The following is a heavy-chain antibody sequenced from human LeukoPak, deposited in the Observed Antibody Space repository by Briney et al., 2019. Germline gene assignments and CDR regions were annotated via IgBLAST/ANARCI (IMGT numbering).Heavy chain of an antibody. V-gene: IGHV3-53*01. CDR3: ARVVPTYYGVDV. CDR1: GFTVSNNY. CDR2: IYSGGST. J-gene: IGHJ6*02. Sequence: GGSLRLSCAASGFTVSNNYMSWVRQAPGKGLEWVSVIYSGGSTYYADSVKGRFTISRGNSKNTLYLQMNYLRAEDTSVYYCARVVPTYYGVDVWGQGTTVTVSS.